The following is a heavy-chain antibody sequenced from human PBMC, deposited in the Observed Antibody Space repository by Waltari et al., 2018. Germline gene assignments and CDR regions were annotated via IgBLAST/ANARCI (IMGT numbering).Heavy chain of an antibody. V-gene: IGHV4-34*01. J-gene: IGHJ4*02. CDR1: GGSFSGYY. Sequence: QVQLQQWGAGLLKPSETLSLTCAVYGGSFSGYYWSWIRQHPGKGLEWIGEINHSGSTNYNPSLKSRVTISVDTSKNQFSLKLSSVTAADTAVYYCARGSGYDYVWGSYRSNFDYWGQGTLVTVSS. CDR2: INHSGST. D-gene: IGHD3-16*02. CDR3: ARGSGYDYVWGSYRSNFDY.